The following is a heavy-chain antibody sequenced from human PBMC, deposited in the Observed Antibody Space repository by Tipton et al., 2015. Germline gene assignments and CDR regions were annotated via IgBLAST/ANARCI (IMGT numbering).Heavy chain of an antibody. J-gene: IGHJ4*01. Sequence: SLRLSCAASGFTFRSYEMNWVRQAPGKGLEWISSISRGGTDIYYADSVKGRFTFSRDNAKNSLYLQMNSLRDEDTAMYYCASGGHECSGTSCNFWWGQGTLVTVPS. CDR2: ISRGGTDI. CDR1: GFTFRSYE. V-gene: IGHV3-48*03. D-gene: IGHD2-2*01. CDR3: ASGGHECSGTSCNFW.